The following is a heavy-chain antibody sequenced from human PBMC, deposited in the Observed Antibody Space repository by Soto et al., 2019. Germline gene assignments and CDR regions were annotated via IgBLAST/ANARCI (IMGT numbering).Heavy chain of an antibody. V-gene: IGHV5-51*03. CDR2: IYPGDAET. J-gene: IGHJ4*02. D-gene: IGHD3-22*01. CDR1: GYDFTHYW. CDR3: ARVTTYADSGDFYSFAL. Sequence: GESLKISCQGSGYDFTHYWVAWVRQTPGKGLEWMGVIYPGDAETRYSPSFQGRVTFSVDKSIDTAYLHWSSLEASDTAIYYCARVTTYADSGDFYSFALWGQGAMVTVSS.